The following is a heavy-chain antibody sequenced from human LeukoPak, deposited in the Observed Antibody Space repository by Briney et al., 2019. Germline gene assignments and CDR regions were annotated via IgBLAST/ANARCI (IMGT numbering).Heavy chain of an antibody. Sequence: GGSLRLSCAASGFIFSNYAMSWVRQAPGKGLEWVSAVSGSGATTYYADSVKGRFTISRDNSKNTLYLQMISLRAEDTAVYYCAKDSGRGLVGATVAFDIWGQGTMVTVSS. J-gene: IGHJ3*02. D-gene: IGHD1-26*01. CDR3: AKDSGRGLVGATVAFDI. CDR1: GFIFSNYA. CDR2: VSGSGATT. V-gene: IGHV3-23*01.